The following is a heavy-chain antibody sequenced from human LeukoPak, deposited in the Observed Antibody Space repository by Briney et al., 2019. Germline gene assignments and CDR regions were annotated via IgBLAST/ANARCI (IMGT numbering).Heavy chain of an antibody. D-gene: IGHD3-22*01. CDR2: ITHSGART. Sequence: GGSLRLSCAASVFTFSGYSMNWVRQAPWKGLEWVSAITHSGARTYYADTVKGRVTISRDNTKNTPYLQMNSLRAEDTAVYYCAKDFHASSGYYLDYWGQGTLVTVSS. CDR1: VFTFSGYS. CDR3: AKDFHASSGYYLDY. V-gene: IGHV3-23*01. J-gene: IGHJ4*02.